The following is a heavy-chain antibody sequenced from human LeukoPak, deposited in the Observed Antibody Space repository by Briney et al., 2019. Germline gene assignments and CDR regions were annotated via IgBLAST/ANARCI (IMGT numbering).Heavy chain of an antibody. Sequence: GGSLRLSCAASGFTFSDSAMHWVRQASGKGLEWVGRIRSKANSYATAYAASVTGRFTISRDDSKNTTYLQMNSLKTEDTAVYYCILATIGRSLDYWGQGTLVTVSP. V-gene: IGHV3-73*01. J-gene: IGHJ4*02. CDR3: ILATIGRSLDY. D-gene: IGHD5-12*01. CDR2: IRSKANSYAT. CDR1: GFTFSDSA.